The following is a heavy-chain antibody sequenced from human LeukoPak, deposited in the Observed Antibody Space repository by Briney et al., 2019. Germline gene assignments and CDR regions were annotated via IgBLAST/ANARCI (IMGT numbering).Heavy chain of an antibody. D-gene: IGHD2-21*02. CDR1: GFTFSSYS. V-gene: IGHV3-21*01. CDR2: ITSGSSYI. Sequence: GGSLRLSCAAPGFTFSSYSMNWGRQAPGKGLEWVSSITSGSSYIYYADSVKGRFTISRDNSTSSLFLQMHSLRAEDTAVYYCAREDCGGDCCLFDHWGQGTLVTVSS. CDR3: AREDCGGDCCLFDH. J-gene: IGHJ4*02.